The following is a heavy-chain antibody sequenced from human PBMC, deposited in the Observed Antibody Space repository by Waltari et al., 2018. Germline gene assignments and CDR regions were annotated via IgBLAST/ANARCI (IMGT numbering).Heavy chain of an antibody. Sequence: QVQLQESGPGLVKPSETLSLTCTVSGGSISSYYWSWIRQPPGKGLEWIGYIYYSGGTNYNPSLKSRVTISVDTSKNQFSLKLSSVTAADTAVYYCARTPRINSDYYYMDVWGKGTTVTISS. CDR2: IYYSGGT. CDR3: ARTPRINSDYYYMDV. V-gene: IGHV4-59*08. CDR1: GGSISSYY. J-gene: IGHJ6*03. D-gene: IGHD3-10*01.